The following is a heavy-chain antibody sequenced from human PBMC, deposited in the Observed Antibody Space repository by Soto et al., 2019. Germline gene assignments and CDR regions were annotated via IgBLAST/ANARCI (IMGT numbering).Heavy chain of an antibody. J-gene: IGHJ4*02. CDR3: ARGLYSWNYFDY. CDR1: GGSISRGGYY. CDR2: IYYSGST. V-gene: IGHV4-31*03. D-gene: IGHD1-20*01. Sequence: QVQLQESGPGLVKPSQTLSLTCTVSGGSISRGGYYWSWIRQHPGKGLGWIGYIYYSGSTYYNPSLKSRVTITVDTSKNQFALKLSSVTAADTAVYYCARGLYSWNYFDYWGQGTLVTVSS.